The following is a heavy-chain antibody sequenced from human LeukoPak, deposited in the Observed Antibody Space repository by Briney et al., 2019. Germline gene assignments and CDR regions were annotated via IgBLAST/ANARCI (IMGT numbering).Heavy chain of an antibody. J-gene: IGHJ4*02. CDR2: IHYSGKP. D-gene: IGHD3-22*01. Sequence: SETLSLTCTVSGGSISGSSQYWGWIRQPPGKGLEWIGNIHYSGKPYDNPSLKSRFTMSVDTSKNQFSLKLSSVTAADTALYYCARLLYDSRGHQYFDYWGQGTLVTVSS. V-gene: IGHV4-39*01. CDR1: GGSISGSSQY. CDR3: ARLLYDSRGHQYFDY.